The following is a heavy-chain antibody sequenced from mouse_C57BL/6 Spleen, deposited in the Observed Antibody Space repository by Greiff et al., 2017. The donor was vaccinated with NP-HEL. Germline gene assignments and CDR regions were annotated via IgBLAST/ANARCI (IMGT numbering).Heavy chain of an antibody. Sequence: QVQLQQSGPELVKPGASVKISCKASGYAFSRSGMHWVKQRPGKGLEWIGRFYPGDGDTNYNGKFKGKATLTADKSSSTAYMQLSSLTSEDSAVYFCARWRDYWGQGTTLTVSS. V-gene: IGHV1-82*01. J-gene: IGHJ2*01. CDR1: GYAFSRSG. CDR3: ARWRDY. CDR2: FYPGDGDT.